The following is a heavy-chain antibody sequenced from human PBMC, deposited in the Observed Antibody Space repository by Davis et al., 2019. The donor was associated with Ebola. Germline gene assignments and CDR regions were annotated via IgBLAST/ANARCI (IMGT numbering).Heavy chain of an antibody. Sequence: GESLKISCVASGFAFSSSSMNWVRQAPGKGLEWVSHISISRSATNYADSVKGRFTISRDNVRNSLSLQMNSLRVDDTAVYYCARENWAYDYWGQGTRVTVSS. CDR3: ARENWAYDY. CDR1: GFAFSSSS. V-gene: IGHV3-48*01. CDR2: ISISRSAT. J-gene: IGHJ4*02. D-gene: IGHD3-16*01.